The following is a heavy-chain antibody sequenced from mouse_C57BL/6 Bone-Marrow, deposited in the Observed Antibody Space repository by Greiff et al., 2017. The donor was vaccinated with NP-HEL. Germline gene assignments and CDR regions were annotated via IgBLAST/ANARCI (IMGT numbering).Heavy chain of an antibody. J-gene: IGHJ3*01. CDR1: RYHIKDDY. V-gene: IGHV14-4*01. CDR3: TTLYSNYGFAY. CDR2: IDPENGDT. Sequence: VQLPQSGAARVGPGASVVLFCTACRYHIKDDYAHGVAQRPEQGLEWIGWIDPENGDTEYASKCQGKATITADTSSNTAYLQLSSLTSEDTAVYYCTTLYSNYGFAYWGQGTLVTVSA. D-gene: IGHD2-5*01.